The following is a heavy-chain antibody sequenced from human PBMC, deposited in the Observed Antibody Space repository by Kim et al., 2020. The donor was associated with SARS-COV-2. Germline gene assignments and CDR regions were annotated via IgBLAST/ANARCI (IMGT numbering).Heavy chain of an antibody. CDR1: GFTFSSYW. CDR2: INGDGSNT. J-gene: IGHJ4*02. V-gene: IGHV3-74*01. Sequence: GGSLRLSCAASGFTFSSYWMHWVRQAPGKGLFWVSGINGDGSNTRHADSVEGRFTISRDNAKGTLSLQMNSLRAEDTAVYYCANLRGGVWGQGALVTVSS. CDR3: ANLRGGV.